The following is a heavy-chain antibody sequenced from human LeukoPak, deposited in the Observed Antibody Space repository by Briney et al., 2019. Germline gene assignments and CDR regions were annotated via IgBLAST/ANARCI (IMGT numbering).Heavy chain of an antibody. CDR1: GFTFSSYA. J-gene: IGHJ3*02. CDR3: AKPSLSYYYDSTNAFDI. D-gene: IGHD3-22*01. Sequence: GSLRLSCAASGFTFSSYAMSWVRQAPGKGLEWVSAISGSGGSTYYADSVKGRFTISRDNSKNTLYLQMNSLRAEDTAVYYCAKPSLSYYYDSTNAFDIWGQGTMVTVSS. V-gene: IGHV3-23*01. CDR2: ISGSGGST.